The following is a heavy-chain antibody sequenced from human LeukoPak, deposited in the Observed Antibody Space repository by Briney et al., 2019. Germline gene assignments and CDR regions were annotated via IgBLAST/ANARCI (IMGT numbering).Heavy chain of an antibody. Sequence: GGSLRLSCAASGFTFTSYGMHWVRQAPGKGLEWVAFIRYDGSNEYYADSVKGRFTISRDNSKNTLFLQMNSLRAEDTAVYYCAKEAQGCSITSCYFDSWGQGNLVTVSS. D-gene: IGHD2-2*01. CDR1: GFTFTSYG. CDR3: AKEAQGCSITSCYFDS. J-gene: IGHJ4*02. CDR2: IRYDGSNE. V-gene: IGHV3-30*02.